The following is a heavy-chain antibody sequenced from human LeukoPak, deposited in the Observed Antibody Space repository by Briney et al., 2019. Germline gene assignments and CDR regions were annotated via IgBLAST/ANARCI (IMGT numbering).Heavy chain of an antibody. CDR2: INPNSGGT. CDR1: GYTFTGYY. D-gene: IGHD1-26*01. V-gene: IGHV1-2*02. J-gene: IGHJ4*02. Sequence: ASVKVSCKASGYTFTGYYMHWVRQAPGQGLEWMGWINPNSGGTNYAQKFQGRVTMTRDKTISTAYMELSRLRSDDTAVYYCARGSPEWELTEGDYWGQGTLVTVSS. CDR3: ARGSPEWELTEGDY.